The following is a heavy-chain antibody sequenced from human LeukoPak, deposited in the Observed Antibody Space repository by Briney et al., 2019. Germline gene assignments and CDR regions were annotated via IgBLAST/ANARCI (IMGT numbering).Heavy chain of an antibody. CDR1: GFTFSSYA. D-gene: IGHD4-11*01. J-gene: IGHJ4*02. V-gene: IGHV4-4*07. Sequence: GSLRLSCAASGFTFSSYAMSWIRQPAGKGLEWIGRISTSGSTNYNPSLKSRVTISVDTSKIHFSLRLSSVTAADTAVYYCARAVDNYGGFDYWGQGTLVTVSS. CDR3: ARAVDNYGGFDY. CDR2: ISTSGST.